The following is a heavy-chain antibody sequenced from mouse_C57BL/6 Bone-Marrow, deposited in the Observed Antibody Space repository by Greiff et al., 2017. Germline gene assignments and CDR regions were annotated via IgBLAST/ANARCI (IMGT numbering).Heavy chain of an antibody. V-gene: IGHV5-4*01. D-gene: IGHD1-1*01. CDR2: ISDGGSYT. CDR1: GFTFSSYA. CDR3: AREGYGSSYGWFAY. Sequence: EVQVVESGGGLVKPGGSLKLSCAASGFTFSSYAMSWVRQTPEQRLEWVATISDGGSYTYYPDNVKGRFTISIDNAKNNLYLQMSHLKSEDTAMYYGAREGYGSSYGWFAYWGQGTLVTVSA. J-gene: IGHJ3*01.